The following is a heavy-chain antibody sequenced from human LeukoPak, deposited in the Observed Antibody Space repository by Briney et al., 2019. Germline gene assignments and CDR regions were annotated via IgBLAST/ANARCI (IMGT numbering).Heavy chain of an antibody. CDR1: GFTFSSYW. V-gene: IGHV3-7*01. J-gene: IGHJ6*02. CDR3: VAGTSNYYYGMDV. CDR2: IKQDGSEK. D-gene: IGHD6-19*01. Sequence: GGSLRLSCAASGFTFSSYWMSWVRQAPGKGLEWVANIKQDGSEKYYVDSVKGRFTISRDNAKNSLYLQMNSLRAEDTAVYHCVAGTSNYYYGMDVWGQGTTVTVSS.